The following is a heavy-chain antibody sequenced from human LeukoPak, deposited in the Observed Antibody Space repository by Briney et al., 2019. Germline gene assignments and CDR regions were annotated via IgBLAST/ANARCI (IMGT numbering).Heavy chain of an antibody. D-gene: IGHD6-6*01. V-gene: IGHV3-21*01. CDR3: AREYSSLGFDY. CDR2: ISGSSSYI. J-gene: IGHJ4*02. CDR1: GFNFNNYS. Sequence: PGGSLRLSCAASGFNFNNYSMNWVRQAPGKGLEWVSSISGSSSYIYYADSVKGRFTISRDNAKNSLYLQMNSLRAEDTAVYYCAREYSSLGFDYWGQGTLVTVSS.